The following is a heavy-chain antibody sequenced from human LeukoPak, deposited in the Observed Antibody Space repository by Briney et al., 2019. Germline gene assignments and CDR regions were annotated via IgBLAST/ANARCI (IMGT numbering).Heavy chain of an antibody. CDR3: ARRAQYCPSSSCLLY. V-gene: IGHV3-23*01. Sequence: GSLRLSCIASGFPFSTYAMTWVRLAPGRGLEWVSTISGSGGTAYYADSVKGLFTISRDNSKNTLYLQMSNVRAEDTAVYFCARRAQYCPSSSCLLYWGQGTLVTVSS. J-gene: IGHJ4*02. D-gene: IGHD2-2*01. CDR2: ISGSGGTA. CDR1: GFPFSTYA.